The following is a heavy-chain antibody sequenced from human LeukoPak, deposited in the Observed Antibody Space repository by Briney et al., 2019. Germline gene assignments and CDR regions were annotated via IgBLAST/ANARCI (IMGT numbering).Heavy chain of an antibody. CDR2: INHSGST. CDR1: GGSFSGYY. J-gene: IGHJ3*02. CDR3: ARGNSGYDYAFDI. Sequence: SETLSLTCAVYGGSFSGYYWSWIRQPPGKGLEWIGEINHSGSTNYNPSPKSRVTISLDTSKNQFSLRVSSVTSADTAVYYCARGNSGYDYAFDIWGQGTMVTVSS. D-gene: IGHD5-12*01. V-gene: IGHV4-34*01.